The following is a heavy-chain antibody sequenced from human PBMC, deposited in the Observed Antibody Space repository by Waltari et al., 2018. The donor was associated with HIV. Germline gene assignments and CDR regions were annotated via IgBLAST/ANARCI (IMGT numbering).Heavy chain of an antibody. CDR3: ARGGNYDGSGSYYKLDY. CDR1: GASFRGHY. J-gene: IGHJ4*02. CDR2: INHSGIT. V-gene: IGHV4-34*01. D-gene: IGHD3-10*01. Sequence: QVQLQQWGAGLLKPSATLSLTCALYGASFRGHYWRWIRQSPGKGLEWIGEINHSGITNYNPSLKSRVTMSVDTSKTQCSLKLRFVTAADTAVYSCARGGNYDGSGSYYKLDYWGQGTLVTVSS.